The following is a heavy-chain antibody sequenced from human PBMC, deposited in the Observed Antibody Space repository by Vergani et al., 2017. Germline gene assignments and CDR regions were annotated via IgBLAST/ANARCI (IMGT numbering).Heavy chain of an antibody. Sequence: QVQLVQSGAEVKKPGASVKVSCKVSGYNLTELSMHWVRQAPXKGPEWMGGFDPEDGETIYAQKFQGRVTMTEDTSTDTAYMELSSLRSEDTAVYYCAAILWFGDGPNLLGWFDPWGQGTLVTVSS. J-gene: IGHJ5*02. D-gene: IGHD3-10*01. V-gene: IGHV1-24*01. CDR1: GYNLTELS. CDR2: FDPEDGET. CDR3: AAILWFGDGPNLLGWFDP.